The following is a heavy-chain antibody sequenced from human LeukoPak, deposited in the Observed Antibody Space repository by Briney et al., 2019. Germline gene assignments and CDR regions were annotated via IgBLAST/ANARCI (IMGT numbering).Heavy chain of an antibody. J-gene: IGHJ4*02. CDR1: GGSISSYY. CDR3: ARYYYDSSGYYYAPYYFDY. CDR2: IYTSGGT. Sequence: SETLSLTCTVSGGSISSYYWSWIRQPAGKGLEWIGRIYTSGGTNYNPSLKSRVTMSVATSKNQFSLKLSSVTAADTAVYYCARYYYDSSGYYYAPYYFDYWGQGTLVTVSS. V-gene: IGHV4-4*07. D-gene: IGHD3-22*01.